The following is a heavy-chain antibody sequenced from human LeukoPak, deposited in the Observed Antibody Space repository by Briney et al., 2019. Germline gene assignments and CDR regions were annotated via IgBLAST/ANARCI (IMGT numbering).Heavy chain of an antibody. CDR2: ISSSSSTI. D-gene: IGHD3-10*01. J-gene: IGHJ4*02. CDR3: AAAGDY. CDR1: GFTFSSYS. V-gene: IGHV3-48*02. Sequence: GGSLRLSCAASGFTFSSYSMNWVRQAPGKGLEWVSYISSSSSTIYCADSVKGRFTTSRDNAKNLLYLQMNSLRDEDTAVYYCAAAGDYWGQGTLVTVSS.